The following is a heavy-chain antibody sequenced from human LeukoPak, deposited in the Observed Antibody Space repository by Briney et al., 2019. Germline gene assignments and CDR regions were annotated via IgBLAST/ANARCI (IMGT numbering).Heavy chain of an antibody. CDR1: GFTFNNYA. Sequence: EGSLRLSCAASGFTFNNYAMSWVRQAPGKGLEWVANIKEDGSEENYVDSVKGRFTISRDHAKNTLYLQMNSLRAEDTAVYYCARGTTVSREWYFDLWGRGTLVTVAS. D-gene: IGHD4-17*01. V-gene: IGHV3-7*01. J-gene: IGHJ2*01. CDR3: ARGTTVSREWYFDL. CDR2: IKEDGSEE.